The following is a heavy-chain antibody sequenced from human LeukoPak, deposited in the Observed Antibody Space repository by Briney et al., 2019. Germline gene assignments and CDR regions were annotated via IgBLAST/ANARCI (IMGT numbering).Heavy chain of an antibody. J-gene: IGHJ3*02. Sequence: SETLSLTCNVSGYSISTGYYWGWIRQPPGKGLEWIGYISYIGSTNYNPSLKSRVTISVDTSKNQFSLKVSSVTAADTAVYYCARDPTTVTKGFDIWGQGTLVTVSS. CDR1: GYSISTGYY. V-gene: IGHV4-61*01. D-gene: IGHD4-17*01. CDR3: ARDPTTVTKGFDI. CDR2: ISYIGST.